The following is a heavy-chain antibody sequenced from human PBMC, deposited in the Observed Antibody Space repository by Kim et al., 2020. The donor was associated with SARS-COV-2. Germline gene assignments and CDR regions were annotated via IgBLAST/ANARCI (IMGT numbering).Heavy chain of an antibody. Sequence: AGYTYYPGSVKGRFTISRENAKNSLYLQMNSLRAGDTAVYYCAAVGATTYWGQGTLVTVSS. CDR2: AGYT. CDR3: AAVGATTY. J-gene: IGHJ4*02. V-gene: IGHV3-13*01. D-gene: IGHD1-26*01.